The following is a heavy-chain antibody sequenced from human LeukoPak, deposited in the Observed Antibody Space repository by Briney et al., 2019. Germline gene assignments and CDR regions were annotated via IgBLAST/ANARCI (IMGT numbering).Heavy chain of an antibody. D-gene: IGHD1-26*01. CDR3: ATDSGNSPFDY. V-gene: IGHV3-23*01. J-gene: IGHJ4*02. CDR1: GFTFTSYA. CDR2: ISGSGGST. Sequence: GGSLRLSCAASGFTFTSYAMNWVRQAPGKGLEWVSGISGSGGSTYYADSVKGRFSISRDNSKNTLYLQMNSLRAEDTAVYYCATDSGNSPFDYWGQGTLVTVSS.